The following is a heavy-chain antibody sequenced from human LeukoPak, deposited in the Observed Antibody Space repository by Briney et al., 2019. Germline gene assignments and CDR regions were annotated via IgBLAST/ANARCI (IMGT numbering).Heavy chain of an antibody. CDR1: GFPFNNYY. D-gene: IGHD6-19*01. Sequence: GGSLRLSCAASGFPFNNYYMTWVRRAPGKGLEWVSYISSSGGSIHYADSVKGRFTISRDDAKNSLYLQMNSLRAEDTAVYYCARFHVNGWHRLDYWGQGTLVTVSS. CDR2: ISSSGGSI. CDR3: ARFHVNGWHRLDY. J-gene: IGHJ4*02. V-gene: IGHV3-11*04.